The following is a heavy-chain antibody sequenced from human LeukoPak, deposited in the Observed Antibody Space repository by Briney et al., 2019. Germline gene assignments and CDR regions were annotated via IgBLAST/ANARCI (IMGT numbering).Heavy chain of an antibody. Sequence: TGGSLRLSCAASGFIFSNSAMNWVRQAPGKGLEWVAFIRYDGSNKYYADSVKGRFTISRDNSKNTLYLQMNSLRAEDTAVYYCAKDSLDWNYDFWSGPWAYYFDYWGQGTLVTVSS. D-gene: IGHD3-3*01. CDR1: GFIFSNSA. CDR3: AKDSLDWNYDFWSGPWAYYFDY. V-gene: IGHV3-30*02. CDR2: IRYDGSNK. J-gene: IGHJ4*02.